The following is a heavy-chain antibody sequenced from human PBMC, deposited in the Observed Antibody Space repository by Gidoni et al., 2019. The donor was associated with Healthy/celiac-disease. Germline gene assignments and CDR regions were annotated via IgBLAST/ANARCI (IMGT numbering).Heavy chain of an antibody. Sequence: QVQLQESGPGLVKPSETLSLTCTVAGGPISSYYWSWIRQPPGKGLEWIGYIYYSGSTNYNPSLKSRVTISVDPSNNQFSLKLSSVTAADTAVYYCARAYCGGDCYDAFDIWGQGTMVTVSS. CDR1: GGPISSYY. CDR3: ARAYCGGDCYDAFDI. J-gene: IGHJ3*02. D-gene: IGHD2-21*01. CDR2: IYYSGST. V-gene: IGHV4-59*01.